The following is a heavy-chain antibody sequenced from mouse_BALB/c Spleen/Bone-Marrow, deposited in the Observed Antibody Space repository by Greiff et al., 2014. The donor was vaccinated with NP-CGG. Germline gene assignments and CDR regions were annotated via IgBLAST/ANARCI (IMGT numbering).Heavy chain of an antibody. Sequence: EVQVVESGGGLVKPGWSLKLSCAASGFTFSDYYMYWVRQTPEKRLEWVATISDGGSYTYYPDSVKGRFTISRDNAKNNLYLQMSSLKSEDTAMYYCARDGNYYAMDYWGQGTSVTVSS. V-gene: IGHV5-4*02. CDR3: ARDGNYYAMDY. J-gene: IGHJ4*01. D-gene: IGHD2-1*01. CDR2: ISDGGSYT. CDR1: GFTFSDYY.